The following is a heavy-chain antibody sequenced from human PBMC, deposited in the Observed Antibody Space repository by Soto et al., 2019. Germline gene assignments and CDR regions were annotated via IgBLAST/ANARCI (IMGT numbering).Heavy chain of an antibody. J-gene: IGHJ6*02. D-gene: IGHD3-10*01. CDR3: ARNMVYYYGPGSGNGHGF. Sequence: QVQLVQSGAEVKEPGDSVRVACEASGYTFTAYYIHWVRQAPGQGLEWMGWINPKFGDTTYAQDFQGRVSMTRDMSMSTVYMDLSRLTSDDTAIYYCARNMVYYYGPGSGNGHGFWGQGTTVTVFS. CDR2: INPKFGDT. V-gene: IGHV1-2*02. CDR1: GYTFTAYY.